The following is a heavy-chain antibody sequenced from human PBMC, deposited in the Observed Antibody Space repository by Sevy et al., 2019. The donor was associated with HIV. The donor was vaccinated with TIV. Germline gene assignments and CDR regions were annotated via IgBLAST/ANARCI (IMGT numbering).Heavy chain of an antibody. J-gene: IGHJ4*02. CDR1: GFTFDDYA. D-gene: IGHD3-3*01. CDR2: ISWNSGSI. Sequence: GGSLRLSCAASGFTFDDYAMHWVRQAPGKGLEWVSGISWNSGSIGYADSVKGRFTISRDNAKNSLYLQMNSLRAEDTALYYCAKDNDYDFWSGYQQHFDYWGKGTLVTVSS. CDR3: AKDNDYDFWSGYQQHFDY. V-gene: IGHV3-9*01.